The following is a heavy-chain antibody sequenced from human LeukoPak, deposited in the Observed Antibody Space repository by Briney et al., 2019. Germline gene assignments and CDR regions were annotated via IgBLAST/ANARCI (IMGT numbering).Heavy chain of an antibody. CDR3: ARGAAVRYSGYDSDY. V-gene: IGHV4-59*01. Sequence: PSETLSLTCTVSGGFISSYYWSWIRQPPGKGLEWIGYIYYSGSTNYNPSLKSRVTISVDTSKNQFSLKLSSVTAADTAVYYCARGAAVRYSGYDSDYWGQGTLVTVSS. CDR1: GGFISSYY. CDR2: IYYSGST. D-gene: IGHD5-12*01. J-gene: IGHJ4*02.